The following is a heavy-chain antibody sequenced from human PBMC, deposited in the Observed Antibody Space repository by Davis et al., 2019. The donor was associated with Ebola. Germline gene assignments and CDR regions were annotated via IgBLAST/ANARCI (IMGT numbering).Heavy chain of an antibody. Sequence: ASVKVSCKASGYTFTSFYMHWVRQAPGQGLEWMGIINPSGGSTSYAQKFQGRVTMTRDTSTSTAYMELSSLRSEDTAVYYCARDQGVYYYDSSGYYWGQGTLVTVSS. CDR2: INPSGGST. CDR1: GYTFTSFY. J-gene: IGHJ4*02. D-gene: IGHD3-22*01. V-gene: IGHV1-46*01. CDR3: ARDQGVYYYDSSGYY.